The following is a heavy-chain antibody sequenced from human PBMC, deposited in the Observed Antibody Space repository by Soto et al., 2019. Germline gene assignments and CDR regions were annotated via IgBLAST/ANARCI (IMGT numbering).Heavy chain of an antibody. CDR1: GLTFSNYA. CDR2: MSGSSGTT. CDR3: AKNQERELPRVIDF. D-gene: IGHD1-7*01. J-gene: IGHJ4*02. V-gene: IGHV3-23*01. Sequence: GGSLRLSCATSGLTFSNYAMSWVRQAPGGGLEWVSSMSGSSGTTYYADSVRGRFTISRDRSKNTLYLQMSSLRAEDTALYYCAKNQERELPRVIDFWGQGTLVTVSS.